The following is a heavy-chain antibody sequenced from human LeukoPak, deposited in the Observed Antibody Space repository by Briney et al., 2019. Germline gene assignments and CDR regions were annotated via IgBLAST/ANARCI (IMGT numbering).Heavy chain of an antibody. CDR2: INRSGST. Sequence: TLSLTCAVYGGSFSGYYWSWIRPPPGKGPEWIGEINRSGSTNYNPSLKSRVTISVDTSKNQFSLNLSSVTAADTAVYYCARGPHYYDSSGYYFSRAFDIWGQGTMVTVSS. V-gene: IGHV4-34*01. CDR3: ARGPHYYDSSGYYFSRAFDI. J-gene: IGHJ3*02. D-gene: IGHD3-22*01. CDR1: GGSFSGYY.